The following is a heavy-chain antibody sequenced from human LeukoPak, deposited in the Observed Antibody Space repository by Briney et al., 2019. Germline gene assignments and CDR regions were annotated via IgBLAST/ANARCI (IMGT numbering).Heavy chain of an antibody. CDR3: AKPPEGRSGFYGADY. D-gene: IGHD3-3*01. J-gene: IGHJ4*02. V-gene: IGHV3-23*01. CDR1: GFTFSSYA. Sequence: GGSLRLSCAASGFTFSSYAMSWVRQAPGKGLEWVSAISGSGVSTYYADSVKGRFTISRDNSKNTLYLQMNGLRAEDTAVYYCAKPPEGRSGFYGADYWGQGTLVTVSS. CDR2: ISGSGVST.